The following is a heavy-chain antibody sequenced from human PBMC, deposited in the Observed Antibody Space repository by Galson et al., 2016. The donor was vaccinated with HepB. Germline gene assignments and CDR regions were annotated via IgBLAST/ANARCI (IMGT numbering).Heavy chain of an antibody. V-gene: IGHV3-30*18. J-gene: IGHJ3*02. Sequence: RQAPGKGLEWVAVISYDGSNEYYADSVKGRFTISRDNSKNTLYLQMNSLRAEDTAVYSCAKVGDGWELGDVFDIWGQGTMVTVSS. CDR3: AKVGDGWELGDVFDI. D-gene: IGHD3-10*01. CDR2: ISYDGSNE.